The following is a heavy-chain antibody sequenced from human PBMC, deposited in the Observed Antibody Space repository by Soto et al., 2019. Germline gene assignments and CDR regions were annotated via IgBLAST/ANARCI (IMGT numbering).Heavy chain of an antibody. Sequence: QLRESGPGLVKPSGTLSLTCFVSGASISSTYWWSWVRQTPGKRLEWIGQIYHTGTTSYSPSLKNRVTISLHKYNNQFSLRLTSMTAAHTAVYYCATLPPRIVVVMTDLPTWGQGTLVTVSS. D-gene: IGHD2-15*01. V-gene: IGHV4-4*02. CDR1: GASISSTYW. CDR2: IYHTGTT. CDR3: ATLPPRIVVVMTDLPT. J-gene: IGHJ5*02.